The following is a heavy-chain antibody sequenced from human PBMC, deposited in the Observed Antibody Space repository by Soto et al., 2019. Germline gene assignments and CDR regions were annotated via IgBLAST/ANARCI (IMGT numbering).Heavy chain of an antibody. J-gene: IGHJ4*02. CDR3: ARATGSSWYEDVGYFDY. CDR1: GYTFTSYA. V-gene: IGHV1-3*01. D-gene: IGHD6-13*01. Sequence: ASVKVSCKASGYTFTSYAMHWVRQAPGQRLEWMGWINAGNGNTKYSQKFQGRVTITRDTSASTAYMELSSLRSEDTAVYYCARATGSSWYEDVGYFDYWGQGTLVTVSS. CDR2: INAGNGNT.